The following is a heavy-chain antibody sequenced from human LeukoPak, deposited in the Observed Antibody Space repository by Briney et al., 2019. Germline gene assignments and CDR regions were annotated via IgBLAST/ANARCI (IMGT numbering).Heavy chain of an antibody. CDR3: ARQGSGYDL. D-gene: IGHD5-12*01. CDR1: GFTFSSYA. Sequence: GGSLRLSCAASGFTFSSYAMHWVRQAPGKGLEYVSAISSNGGSTYYANSVKGRFTISRDNSKNTLYLQMGSLRAEDMAVYYCARQGSGYDLWGRGTLVTVSS. V-gene: IGHV3-64*01. J-gene: IGHJ4*02. CDR2: ISSNGGST.